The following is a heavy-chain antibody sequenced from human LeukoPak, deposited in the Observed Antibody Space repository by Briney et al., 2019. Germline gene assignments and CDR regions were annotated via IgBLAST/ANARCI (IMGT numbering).Heavy chain of an antibody. CDR3: CGSGWFAGPFGY. CDR1: GGSITKNGYY. V-gene: IGHV4-39*07. D-gene: IGHD6-19*01. CDR2: MHYSGST. Sequence: PSETLSLTCSVSGGSITKNGYYWGWIRQSPETGLEWIGSMHYSGSTYYNPSLNSRVTISVDTLKNQFSLKLTSVTAADTAVYYCCGSGWFAGPFGYWGQGALVTVSS. J-gene: IGHJ4*02.